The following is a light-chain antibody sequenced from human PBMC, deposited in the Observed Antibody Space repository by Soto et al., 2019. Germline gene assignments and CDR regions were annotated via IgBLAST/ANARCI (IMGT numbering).Light chain of an antibody. CDR3: SSYTSRATLV. CDR1: SNDVGGYDY. CDR2: DVS. J-gene: IGLJ2*01. Sequence: QSALTQPASVSGSPGQSITISCTGTSNDVGGYDYVTWYQHHPGKAPKLMIYDVSNRPSGISDRFSASKSGNTASLTISGVQAEGEAHYFCSSYTSRATLVFGGGTKLTVL. V-gene: IGLV2-14*03.